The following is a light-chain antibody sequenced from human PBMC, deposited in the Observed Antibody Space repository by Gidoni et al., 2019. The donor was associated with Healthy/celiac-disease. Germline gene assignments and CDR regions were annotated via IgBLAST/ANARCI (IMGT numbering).Light chain of an antibody. CDR3: QQSYITSLT. CDR1: QSISSY. CDR2: AAS. J-gene: IGKJ1*01. V-gene: IGKV1-39*01. Sequence: DIQMTQSPSSLSASVGDRVTITCRASQSISSYLNWYQQKPGKAPKLLIYAASSLQSGVPSRFSGSFSGTDFTLTISSLQPEDFATYYCQQSYITSLTFGQGTKVEIK.